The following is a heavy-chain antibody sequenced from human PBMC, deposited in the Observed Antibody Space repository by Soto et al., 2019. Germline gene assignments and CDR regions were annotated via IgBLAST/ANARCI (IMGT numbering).Heavy chain of an antibody. J-gene: IGHJ6*03. V-gene: IGHV4-59*08. CDR3: ARRDRYYGSGSYGPSGYYYYYMDV. CDR2: IYYSGST. Sequence: SETLSLTCAVYGGSFSGYYWSWIRQPPGKGLEWIGYIYYSGSTNYNPSLKSRVTISVDTSKNQFSLKLSSVTAADTAVYYCARRDRYYGSGSYGPSGYYYYYMDVWGKGTTVTVSS. D-gene: IGHD3-10*01. CDR1: GGSFSGYY.